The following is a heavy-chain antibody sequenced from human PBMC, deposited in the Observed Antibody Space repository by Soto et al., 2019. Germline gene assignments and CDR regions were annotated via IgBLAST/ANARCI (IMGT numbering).Heavy chain of an antibody. CDR1: GGSISDGYY. V-gene: IGHV4-31*03. D-gene: IGHD3-22*01. Sequence: QVQLQESGPGLVKPSQTLSLTCTVSGGSISDGYYWSWIRQHPGKGLEWIGSTSDSGSTSYNPSLKSRLTISVDTSKNQFSLNLSSVTAADTAVYYCARRDRSGYSYWLDTWGQGTLVSVSS. CDR2: TSDSGST. J-gene: IGHJ5*02. CDR3: ARRDRSGYSYWLDT.